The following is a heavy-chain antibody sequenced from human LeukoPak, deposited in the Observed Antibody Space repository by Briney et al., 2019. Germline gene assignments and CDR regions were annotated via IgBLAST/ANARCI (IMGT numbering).Heavy chain of an antibody. J-gene: IGHJ4*02. CDR2: IYSGGST. V-gene: IGHV3-53*01. CDR1: GFTVSSNY. CDR3: ARAYDILTGYWDY. D-gene: IGHD3-9*01. Sequence: GGSLRLSCAASGFTVSSNYMSWVRQAPGKGLEWVSVIYSGGSTYYADSVKGRFTISRDNAKNSLYLQMNSLRAEDTAVYYCARAYDILTGYWDYWGQGTLVTVSS.